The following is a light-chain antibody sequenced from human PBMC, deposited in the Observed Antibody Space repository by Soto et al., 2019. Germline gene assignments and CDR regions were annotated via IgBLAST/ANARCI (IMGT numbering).Light chain of an antibody. CDR3: QHYNSYSRA. Sequence: DIQMTQSPSTLCGSVGERVTMTCRASEFISDWLAWYQQKPGQAPKLLIYDASTLESGVPGRFSGSGVGTHFTLTISGLQPEDFATYHCQHYNSYSRAFGQGTKVDTK. CDR2: DAS. CDR1: EFISDW. V-gene: IGKV1-5*01. J-gene: IGKJ1*01.